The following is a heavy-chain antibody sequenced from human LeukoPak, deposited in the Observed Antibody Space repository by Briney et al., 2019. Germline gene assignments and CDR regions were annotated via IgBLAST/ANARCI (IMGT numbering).Heavy chain of an antibody. D-gene: IGHD3-10*01. J-gene: IGHJ3*02. CDR2: ISYDGSNK. CDR1: GFTFSSYA. CDR3: ARNVRGGAFDI. V-gene: IGHV3-30*04. Sequence: GGSLRLSCAASGFTFSSYAMHWVRQAPGKGLEWVAVISYDGSNKYYADSVKGRFTISRDNAKNSLYLQMNSLRAEDTAVYYCARNVRGGAFDIWGQGTMVTVSS.